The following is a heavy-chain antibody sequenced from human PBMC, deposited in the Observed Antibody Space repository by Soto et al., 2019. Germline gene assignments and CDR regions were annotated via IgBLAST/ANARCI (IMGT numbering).Heavy chain of an antibody. CDR3: ARDPGGRVDY. Sequence: GGSLRLSRAASGLTVSRNYMSWVRQAPGKGLEWVSVIYSGGSTYYADTVKGRFTVSRDNSKNTLYLQMNSLRAEDTAVYYCARDPGGRVDYWGQGTLVTVSS. CDR1: GLTVSRNY. V-gene: IGHV3-66*01. CDR2: IYSGGST. J-gene: IGHJ4*02.